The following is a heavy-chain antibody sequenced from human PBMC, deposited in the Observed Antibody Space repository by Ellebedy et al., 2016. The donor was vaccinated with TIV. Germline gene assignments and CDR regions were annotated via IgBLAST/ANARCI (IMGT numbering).Heavy chain of an antibody. J-gene: IGHJ5*02. CDR2: ISSSSSYI. CDR1: GFTFDDYG. V-gene: IGHV3-21*01. CDR3: ARAYCGGDCYLTGDWFDP. D-gene: IGHD2-21*02. Sequence: GESLKISCAASGFTFDDYGMSWVRQAPGKGLEWVSSISSSSSYIYYADSVKGRFTISRDNAKNSLYLQMNSLRAEDTAVYYCARAYCGGDCYLTGDWFDPWGQGTLVTVSS.